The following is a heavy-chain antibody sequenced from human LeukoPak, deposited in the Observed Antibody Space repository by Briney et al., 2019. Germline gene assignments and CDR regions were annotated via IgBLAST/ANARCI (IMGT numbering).Heavy chain of an antibody. CDR1: GFTFSSYW. CDR3: ATADSSGATYFDY. J-gene: IGHJ4*02. Sequence: PGGSLRLSCAASGFTFSSYWMSWVRQAPGKGLEWVANIKQDGSEKYYVDSVKGRFTISRDNSKNTVYLQINSLRAEDTAVYYCATADSSGATYFDYWGQGTLVTVSS. D-gene: IGHD3-22*01. V-gene: IGHV3-7*03. CDR2: IKQDGSEK.